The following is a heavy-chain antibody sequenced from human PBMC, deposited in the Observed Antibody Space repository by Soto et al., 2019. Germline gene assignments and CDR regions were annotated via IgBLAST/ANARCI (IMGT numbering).Heavy chain of an antibody. V-gene: IGHV4-31*03. CDR3: ARDSAAAGTTP. Sequence: PSQTLSVTCTVSGGSITSGGYCWSWIHHHPGKGLEWIGYIYYSGSTYYNPSLKSRVTISVDTSKNQFSLKLSSVTAADTAVYYCARDSAAAGTTPCGQGTLVTVSS. J-gene: IGHJ5*02. CDR1: GGSITSGGYC. CDR2: IYYSGST. D-gene: IGHD6-13*01.